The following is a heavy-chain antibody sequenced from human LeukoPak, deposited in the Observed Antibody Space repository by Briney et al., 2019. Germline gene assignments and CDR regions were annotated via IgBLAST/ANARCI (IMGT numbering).Heavy chain of an antibody. D-gene: IGHD6-6*01. J-gene: IGHJ4*02. CDR3: ARLRGSSDFDY. Sequence: SETLSLTCTVSGGSISSSSYYWGWIRQPPGKGLEWIGSIYYSGIIYYNPSLKSRVTISVDTSKNQFSLKLSSVTAADTAVYYCARLRGSSDFDYWGQGTLVTVSS. CDR2: IYYSGII. CDR1: GGSISSSSYY. V-gene: IGHV4-39*01.